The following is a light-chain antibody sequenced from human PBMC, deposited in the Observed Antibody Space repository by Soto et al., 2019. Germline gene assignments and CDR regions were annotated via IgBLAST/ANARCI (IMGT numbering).Light chain of an antibody. Sequence: DIPMTPSPSSLSASVGDRVTITCRASESISRHLNWYQQKPGKAPNLLIYAASTLQNGVPSRFSGSGSGTDFTLTISSLQPEDFATYYCQQSYSTLSFSFGQGTRLEIK. CDR2: AAS. V-gene: IGKV1-39*01. CDR1: ESISRH. CDR3: QQSYSTLSFS. J-gene: IGKJ5*01.